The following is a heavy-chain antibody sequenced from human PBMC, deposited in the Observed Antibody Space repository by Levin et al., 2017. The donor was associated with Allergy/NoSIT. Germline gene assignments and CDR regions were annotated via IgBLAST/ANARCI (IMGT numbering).Heavy chain of an antibody. V-gene: IGHV4-34*01. Sequence: SETLSLTCAVYGGSFSGYYWSWIRQPPGKGLEWIGEINHSGSTNYNPSLKSRVTISVDTSKNQFSLKLSSVTAADTAVYYCARAVLYDFDYWGQGTLVTVSS. J-gene: IGHJ4*02. D-gene: IGHD2/OR15-2a*01. CDR1: GGSFSGYY. CDR2: INHSGST. CDR3: ARAVLYDFDY.